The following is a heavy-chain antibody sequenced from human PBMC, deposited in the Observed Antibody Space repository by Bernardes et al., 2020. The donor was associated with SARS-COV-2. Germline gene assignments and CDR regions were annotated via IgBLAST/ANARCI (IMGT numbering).Heavy chain of an antibody. CDR2: IAYDGSRQ. V-gene: IGHV3-30*18. CDR1: GFTFSSFG. Sequence: GGSLRLSCVASGFTFSSFGMHWVRQAPGKGLEWVAVIAYDGSRQYYADSVKGRFTISRDNSKNTLFLQMNSLRGEDTAVYYCAKTPPSTVTTEPYFFDYWGQGTPVTVSS. J-gene: IGHJ4*02. CDR3: AKTPPSTVTTEPYFFDY. D-gene: IGHD4-17*01.